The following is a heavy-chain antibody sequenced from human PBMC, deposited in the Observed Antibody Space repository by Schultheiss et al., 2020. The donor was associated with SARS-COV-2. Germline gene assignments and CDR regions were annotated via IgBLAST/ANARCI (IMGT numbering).Heavy chain of an antibody. CDR3: ARDTQKYSSSSYYYYYYMDV. CDR1: GFTFSTYT. CDR2: IDRDSATI. V-gene: IGHV3-48*04. D-gene: IGHD6-6*01. J-gene: IGHJ6*03. Sequence: GGSLRLPCAASGFTFSTYTMNWVRQAPGKGLEWVAYIDRDSATIHYADSVKGRFTISRDTARNSLYLQMNSLRAEDTAVYYCARDTQKYSSSSYYYYYYMDVWGKGTTVTVSS.